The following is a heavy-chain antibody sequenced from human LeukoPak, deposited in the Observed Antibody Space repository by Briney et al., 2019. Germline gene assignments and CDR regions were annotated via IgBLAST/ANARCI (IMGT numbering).Heavy chain of an antibody. V-gene: IGHV1-18*01. CDR2: ISAYNGNT. Sequence: GASVKVSCKASGGTFSSYAISWVRQAPGQGLEWMGWISAYNGNTNYAQKLQGRVTMTTDTSTSTAYMELRSLRSDDTAVYYCAREFSDSSGFGGAFDIWGQGTMVTVSS. D-gene: IGHD3-22*01. J-gene: IGHJ3*02. CDR1: GGTFSSYA. CDR3: AREFSDSSGFGGAFDI.